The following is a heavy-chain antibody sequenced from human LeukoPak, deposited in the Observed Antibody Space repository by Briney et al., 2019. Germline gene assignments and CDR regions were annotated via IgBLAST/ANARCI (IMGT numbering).Heavy chain of an antibody. D-gene: IGHD3-16*01. J-gene: IGHJ6*02. CDR3: ATSWGPDTSAFRWGRDGMDV. CDR1: GLTLNNYA. Sequence: PGGSLRLSCAVSGLTLNNYAMSWVRQAPGKGLEWVSAISKSGDHTYYAASAKGRFTIYRDNSKNTQYLQMNSLRAEDTAVYYRATSWGPDTSAFRWGRDGMDVWGQGTTVIVS. CDR2: ISKSGDHT. V-gene: IGHV3-23*01.